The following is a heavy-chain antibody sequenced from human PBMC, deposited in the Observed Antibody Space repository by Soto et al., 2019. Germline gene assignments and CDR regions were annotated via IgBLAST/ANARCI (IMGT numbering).Heavy chain of an antibody. CDR3: ARDRGRTAAGAYHYYNYGMDV. Sequence: LSLTCTVSVGSISSYVVYWVRQAPGKGLEWVAVISYDGSNKDYADSVKGRFTISRDSSKNTLYLQMNSLRAEDTAVYFCARDRGRTAAGAYHYYNYGMDVWGQGTTVTVSS. V-gene: IGHV3-30-3*01. J-gene: IGHJ6*02. D-gene: IGHD6-13*01. CDR1: VGSISSYV. CDR2: ISYDGSNK.